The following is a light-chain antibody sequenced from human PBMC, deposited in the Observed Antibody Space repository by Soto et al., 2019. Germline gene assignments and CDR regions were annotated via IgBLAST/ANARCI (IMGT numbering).Light chain of an antibody. CDR2: AAS. CDR3: QHLDGDRLYT. J-gene: IGKJ2*01. V-gene: IGKV1-9*01. Sequence: DIQLTQSPSFLSASVGDRVTVTCRASQVINNYLAWYQQKPGKAPKLLIYAASTLQLGVPSRFSGSGSGTEFTLTINSLQPEDFATYFCQHLDGDRLYTFGQGTKRDI. CDR1: QVINNY.